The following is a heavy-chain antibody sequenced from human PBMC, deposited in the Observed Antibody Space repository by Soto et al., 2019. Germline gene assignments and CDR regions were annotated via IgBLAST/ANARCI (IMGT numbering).Heavy chain of an antibody. V-gene: IGHV3-30-3*01. CDR3: ARPLWRNDYNWGYFGL. CDR1: GFTFSSYA. D-gene: IGHD4-4*01. J-gene: IGHJ2*01. CDR2: ISYDGSNK. Sequence: QVQLVESGGGVVQPGRSLRLSCAASGFTFSSYAMHWVRQAPGKGLEWVAVISYDGSNKYYADSVKGRFTISRDHSKNTLHLQMNSLRDEDTAVDYCARPLWRNDYNWGYFGLLGRGTLVTVSS.